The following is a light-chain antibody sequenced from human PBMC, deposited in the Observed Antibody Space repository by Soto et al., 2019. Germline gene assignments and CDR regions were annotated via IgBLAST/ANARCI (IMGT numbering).Light chain of an antibody. CDR1: QSVSSN. CDR3: QKYNNWPPYT. V-gene: IGKV3-15*01. Sequence: EIVMTQSPATLSVSPGERATLSCRASQSVSSNLAWYQQKPGQAPRPLIYGASTRATGIPARFSGTGSGTEFTLAISSLLSKDFAVYYCQKYNNWPPYTYGQGTKVEIK. J-gene: IGKJ2*01. CDR2: GAS.